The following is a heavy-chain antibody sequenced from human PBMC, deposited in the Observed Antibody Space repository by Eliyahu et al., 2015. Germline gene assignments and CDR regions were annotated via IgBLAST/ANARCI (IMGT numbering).Heavy chain of an antibody. CDR1: GYSLITYS. Sequence: QVQLVQSGAEVKKPGASVMLSCKASGYSLITYSMQWVRQAPGQGLEWLGWLHPGNGNTAYSEKLQGRATISRDTSANTAYMELSGLRSEDTAVYYCARVAYYGMDVWGQGTTVIVSS. J-gene: IGHJ6*02. V-gene: IGHV1-3*01. CDR2: LHPGNGNT. CDR3: ARVAYYGMDV.